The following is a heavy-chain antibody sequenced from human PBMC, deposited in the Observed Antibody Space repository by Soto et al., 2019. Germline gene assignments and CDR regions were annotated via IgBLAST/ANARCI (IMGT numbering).Heavy chain of an antibody. CDR1: GGSISSSSYY. CDR2: IYYSGST. V-gene: IGHV4-39*01. J-gene: IGHJ5*02. CDR3: AQLQNEYSSSRLNWFDP. D-gene: IGHD6-6*01. Sequence: PSETLSLTCTVSGGSISSSSYYWGWIRQPPGKGLEWIGSIYYSGSTYYNPSLKSRVTISVDTSKNQFSLKLSSVTAADTAVYYCAQLQNEYSSSRLNWFDPWGQGTLVTVSS.